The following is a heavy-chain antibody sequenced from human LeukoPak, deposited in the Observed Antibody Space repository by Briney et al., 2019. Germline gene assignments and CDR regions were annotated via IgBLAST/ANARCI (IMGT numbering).Heavy chain of an antibody. V-gene: IGHV4-38-2*02. D-gene: IGHD2-15*01. J-gene: IGHJ4*02. Sequence: PSGTLSLTCTVSGYSISSGYYWGWIRQPPGKGLEWIGSIYHSGSTYYNPSLKSRVTISVDTSKNQFSLKLSSVTAADTAVYYCARDDSQRAYWGQGTLVTVSS. CDR2: IYHSGST. CDR1: GYSISSGYY. CDR3: ARDDSQRAY.